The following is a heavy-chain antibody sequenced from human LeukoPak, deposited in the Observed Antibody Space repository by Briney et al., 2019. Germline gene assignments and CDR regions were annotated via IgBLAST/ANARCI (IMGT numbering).Heavy chain of an antibody. CDR3: STSPSFGSSWYQFNY. V-gene: IGHV3-23*01. CDR1: GFTFSSYA. J-gene: IGHJ4*02. D-gene: IGHD6-13*01. Sequence: GGSLRLSCSASGFTFSSYAMSWVRQAPGRGLEWVSAISGRDGRTYYTDSVKGRFTISRDNSRDTLYLQMNSLRAEDTAVYYCSTSPSFGSSWYQFNYWGQGTLVTVSS. CDR2: ISGRDGRT.